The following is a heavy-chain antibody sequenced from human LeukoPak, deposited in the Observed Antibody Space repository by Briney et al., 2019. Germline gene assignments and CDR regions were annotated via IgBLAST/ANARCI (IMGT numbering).Heavy chain of an antibody. V-gene: IGHV1-8*01. CDR3: ARGLRCSGGSCYRGWLNY. D-gene: IGHD2-15*01. Sequence: ASAKVSCKASGYTFTSYDINWVRQATGQGLEWMGWMNPNSGNTGYAQKFQGRVTMTGNTSISTAYMELSSLRSEDTAVYYCARGLRCSGGSCYRGWLNYWGQGTLVTVSS. J-gene: IGHJ4*02. CDR1: GYTFTSYD. CDR2: MNPNSGNT.